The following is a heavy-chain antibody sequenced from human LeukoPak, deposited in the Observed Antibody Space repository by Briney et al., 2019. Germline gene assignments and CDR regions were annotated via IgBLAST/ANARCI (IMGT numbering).Heavy chain of an antibody. CDR2: MNGEGTTI. CDR3: ATARNFRFEY. CDR1: GLTFRTTW. V-gene: IGHV3-74*01. Sequence: GGSLRLSCATSGLTFRTTWMHWVRRAPGKGLMWVSRMNGEGTTIDYADSVKGRFTVSRDYAKNTLFLQMNNLRTEDTALYFCATARNFRFEYWGQGSLVIVSA. J-gene: IGHJ4*02. D-gene: IGHD1-7*01.